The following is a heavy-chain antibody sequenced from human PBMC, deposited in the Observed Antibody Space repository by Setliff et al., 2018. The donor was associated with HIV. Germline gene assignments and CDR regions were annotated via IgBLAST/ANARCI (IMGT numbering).Heavy chain of an antibody. D-gene: IGHD5-18*01. J-gene: IGHJ6*03. CDR1: GDSISSSIYY. Sequence: SETLSLTCIVSGDSISSSIYYWGWIRQPPGKGLEWIGSVYYGGSTYYNPSLKSRVTISVDTSKNQFSLKLSSVTAADTAVYYCARGSRGYSYAYYYYYMDVWGKGTTVTVSS. CDR2: VYYGGST. V-gene: IGHV4-39*07. CDR3: ARGSRGYSYAYYYYYMDV.